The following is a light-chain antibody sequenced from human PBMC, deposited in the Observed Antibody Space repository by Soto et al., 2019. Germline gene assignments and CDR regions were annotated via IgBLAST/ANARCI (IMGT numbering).Light chain of an antibody. J-gene: IGLJ3*02. CDR1: SSDLGNHNL. Sequence: QSVLTQPASVSGSPGQSITISCTGTSSDLGNHNLVSWYQQYPGKAPTLMIYEASQRPSGISHRFSGSKSGNTASVTISGLQTEDEANYYCCSYAGRSTWVFGGGTKLTVL. CDR3: CSYAGRSTWV. CDR2: EAS. V-gene: IGLV2-23*01.